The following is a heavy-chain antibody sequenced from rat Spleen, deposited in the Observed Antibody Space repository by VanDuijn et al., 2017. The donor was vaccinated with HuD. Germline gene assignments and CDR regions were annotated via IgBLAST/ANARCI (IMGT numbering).Heavy chain of an antibody. CDR1: GFTFSSFA. D-gene: IGHD1-10*01. V-gene: IGHV5-25*01. CDR3: ATGFITTSDY. CDR2: ITSGGSNT. J-gene: IGHJ2*01. Sequence: EVQLVESGGGLVQPGRSLKLSCVASGFTFSSFAMAWVRQAPKKGLEWVATITSGGSNTYYLDSVKGRFTISRDNAKSTLYLQMDSLRSEDTATYYCATGFITTSDYWGQGVMVTVSS.